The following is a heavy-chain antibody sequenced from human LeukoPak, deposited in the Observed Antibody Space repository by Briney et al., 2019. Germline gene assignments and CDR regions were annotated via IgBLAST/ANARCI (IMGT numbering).Heavy chain of an antibody. CDR3: ARAAPTFPYIAAEYYFDY. CDR1: GYAFTGCD. D-gene: IGHD6-25*01. V-gene: IGHV1-2*02. CDR2: INPNSGGT. Sequence: ASVKVSCKVSGYAFTGCDNLGGRRTPEQRLEWMGWINPNSGGTNYAQKFQGRVTMTRDTSISTAYMELSRLRSDDTAVYYCARAAPTFPYIAAEYYFDYWGQGTLVTVSP. J-gene: IGHJ4*02.